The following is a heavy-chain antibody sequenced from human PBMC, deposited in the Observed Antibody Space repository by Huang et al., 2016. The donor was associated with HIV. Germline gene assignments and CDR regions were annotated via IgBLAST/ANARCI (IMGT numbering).Heavy chain of an antibody. J-gene: IGHJ3*02. D-gene: IGHD3-10*01. V-gene: IGHV3-48*01. CDR3: ARFGSYYYGSGSYLDAFDI. Sequence: EVQLMESGGGLVQPGGSLRLSCAASGFTFSTSNMNWVRQAPGKGRGWVSYITRSTGSIYYADSVKGRFTISRDNAKNSLYLQMNSLRAEDTAVYYCARFGSYYYGSGSYLDAFDIWGQGTMVTVSS. CDR2: ITRSTGSI. CDR1: GFTFSTSN.